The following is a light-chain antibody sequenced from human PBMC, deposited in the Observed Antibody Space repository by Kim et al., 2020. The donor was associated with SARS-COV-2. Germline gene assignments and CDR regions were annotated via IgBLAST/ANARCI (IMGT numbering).Light chain of an antibody. V-gene: IGKV3-20*01. CDR1: PGVSSAY. Sequence: LSPGERATLSCRASPGVSSAYLAWYQQKPGQAPRLLMSTAYNRATGIPDRFSGSESGTAFTLTIARLEPEDFGVYFCHHYGSSPTFGRGTKVDIK. CDR3: HHYGSSPT. J-gene: IGKJ1*01. CDR2: TAY.